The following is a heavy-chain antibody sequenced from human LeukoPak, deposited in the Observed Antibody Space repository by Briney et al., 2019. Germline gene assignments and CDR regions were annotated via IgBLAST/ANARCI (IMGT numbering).Heavy chain of an antibody. D-gene: IGHD1-1*01. J-gene: IGHJ4*02. CDR2: INPNSGGT. Sequence: GASVKVSCKASGYTFTGYYLHGVRQAPGQGLEWMGWINPNSGGTNYAQKFQGRVTMTSDTSISTAYMELSRLTSDDTAVYYCARNTRSTLAYDYWGQGTLVTVSS. CDR1: GYTFTGYY. CDR3: ARNTRSTLAYDY. V-gene: IGHV1-2*02.